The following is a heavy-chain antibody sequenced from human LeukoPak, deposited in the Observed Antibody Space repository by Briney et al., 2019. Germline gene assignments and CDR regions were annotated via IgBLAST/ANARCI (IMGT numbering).Heavy chain of an antibody. V-gene: IGHV1-24*01. CDR3: ATSRGYSYGVYDSSGYFFDY. D-gene: IGHD3-22*01. CDR2: FDPEDGET. J-gene: IGHJ4*02. Sequence: ASVKVSCKVSGYTLTELSMHWVRQAPGKGLEWMGGFDPEDGETIYAQKFQGRVTMTEDTSTDTAYMELSSLRSEDTAVYYCATSRGYSYGVYDSSGYFFDYWGQGTLVTVSS. CDR1: GYTLTELS.